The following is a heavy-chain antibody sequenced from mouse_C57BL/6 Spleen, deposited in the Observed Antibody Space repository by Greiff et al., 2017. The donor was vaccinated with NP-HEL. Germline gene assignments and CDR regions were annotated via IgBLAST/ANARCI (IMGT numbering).Heavy chain of an antibody. CDR3: AREEGYDYDGFAY. J-gene: IGHJ3*01. CDR1: GYTFTDYY. CDR2: IYPGSGNT. Sequence: VQLQESGAELVRPGASVKLSCKASGYTFTDYYINWVKQRPGQGLEWIARIYPGSGNTYYNEKFKGKATLTAEKSSSTAYMQLSSLTSEDYAVYFCAREEGYDYDGFAYWGQGTLVTVSA. D-gene: IGHD2-4*01. V-gene: IGHV1-76*01.